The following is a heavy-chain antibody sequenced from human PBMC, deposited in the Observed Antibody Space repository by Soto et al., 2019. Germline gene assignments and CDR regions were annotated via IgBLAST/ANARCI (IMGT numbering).Heavy chain of an antibody. Sequence: QVQLVQSGAEVKKPGASVKVSCKASGYTFTSYDINWVRQATGQGLEWMGWMNPNSGNTGYAQKFQGRVTMTRNTSISTAYMELSSLRSEDTAVYYYARGGYCSGGSCFYFDYWGQGTLVTVSS. CDR1: GYTFTSYD. CDR3: ARGGYCSGGSCFYFDY. J-gene: IGHJ4*02. CDR2: MNPNSGNT. V-gene: IGHV1-8*01. D-gene: IGHD2-15*01.